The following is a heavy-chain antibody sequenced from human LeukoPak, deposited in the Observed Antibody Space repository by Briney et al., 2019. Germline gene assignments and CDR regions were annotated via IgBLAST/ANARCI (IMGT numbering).Heavy chain of an antibody. V-gene: IGHV1-2*02. Sequence: ASVKVSCKASGYTFTGYYMHWVRQAPGQGLEWMGWINPNSGGTNYAQKFQGRVTMTRDTSISTAYMELSRLRSDDTAVYYCAREVERYSYGYVAYWGQGTLVTVSS. CDR2: INPNSGGT. J-gene: IGHJ4*02. CDR3: AREVERYSYGYVAY. CDR1: GYTFTGYY. D-gene: IGHD5-18*01.